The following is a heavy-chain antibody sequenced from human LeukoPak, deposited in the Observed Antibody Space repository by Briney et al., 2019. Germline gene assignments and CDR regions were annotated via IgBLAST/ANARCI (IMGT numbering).Heavy chain of an antibody. D-gene: IGHD2-2*01. V-gene: IGHV3-74*01. CDR3: ARDQCTSTSCYGYNWFDP. CDR2: INTDGSST. Sequence: GGSLRLSCAASGFTFSSYWMHCVRQAPGKGLVWVSRINTDGSSTSYADSVKGRFTISRDNAKNTLYLQMNSLRAEDTAVYYCARDQCTSTSCYGYNWFDPWGQGTLVTVSS. J-gene: IGHJ5*02. CDR1: GFTFSSYW.